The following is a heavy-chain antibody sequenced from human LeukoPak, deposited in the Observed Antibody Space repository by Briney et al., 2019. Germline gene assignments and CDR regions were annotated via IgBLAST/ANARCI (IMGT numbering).Heavy chain of an antibody. Sequence: ASETLSLTCAVYGGSFSGYYWSWIRQPPGKGLEWIGSIYYSGSTYYNPSLKSRVTISVDTSKNQFSLKLSSVTAADTAVYYCASYGSGSYYNSDYWGQGTLVTVSS. CDR2: IYYSGST. CDR1: GGSFSGYY. J-gene: IGHJ4*02. D-gene: IGHD3-10*01. CDR3: ASYGSGSYYNSDY. V-gene: IGHV4-34*01.